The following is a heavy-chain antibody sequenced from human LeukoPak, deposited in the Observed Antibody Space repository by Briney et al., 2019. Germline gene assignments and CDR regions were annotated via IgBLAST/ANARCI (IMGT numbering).Heavy chain of an antibody. J-gene: IGHJ4*02. CDR1: GFAFSSFA. D-gene: IGHD4-17*01. CDR3: AKGVYGDHPHYSDY. V-gene: IGHV3-23*01. CDR2: ISVDATTT. Sequence: PGGSLRLSCAASGFAFSSFAMKWVRQAPGKGLQWVSAISVDATTTSYPDSLTGRFTISRDNSRNTLYLQMNSLRADDTAVYYCAKGVYGDHPHYSDYWGQGTLVIVSS.